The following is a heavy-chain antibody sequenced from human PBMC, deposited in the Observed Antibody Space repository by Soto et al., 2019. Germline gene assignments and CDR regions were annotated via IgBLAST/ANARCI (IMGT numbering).Heavy chain of an antibody. CDR2: IIPIFGTA. J-gene: IGHJ6*02. CDR1: GGTFSSYA. D-gene: IGHD3-9*01. Sequence: GASVKVSCKASGGTFSSYAISWVRQAPGQGLEWMGGIIPIFGTANYAQKFQGRVTITADESTSTAYMELSSLRSEDTAVYYCARDRSVRYDYCYYGMDVWGQGTTVTVSS. CDR3: ARDRSVRYDYCYYGMDV. V-gene: IGHV1-69*13.